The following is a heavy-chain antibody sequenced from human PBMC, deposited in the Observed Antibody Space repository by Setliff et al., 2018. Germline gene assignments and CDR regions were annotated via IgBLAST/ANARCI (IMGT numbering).Heavy chain of an antibody. CDR3: AKEKGSSSWYRVYYFDY. J-gene: IGHJ4*02. Sequence: GGSLRLSCAASGFTFSNYAMSWVRRAPGKGLAWVSMISGSAQTTYYADSVKGRFTISRDNSKNTVYLEMNSLRAEDTAVYYCAKEKGSSSWYRVYYFDYWGQGTLVTVSS. V-gene: IGHV3-23*01. CDR1: GFTFSNYA. CDR2: ISGSAQTT. D-gene: IGHD6-13*01.